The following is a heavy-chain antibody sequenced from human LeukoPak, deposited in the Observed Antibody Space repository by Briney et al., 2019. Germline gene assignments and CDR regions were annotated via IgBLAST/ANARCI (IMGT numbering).Heavy chain of an antibody. D-gene: IGHD4-11*01. Sequence: GASVKVSCKASGGTFSSYAISWVRQAPGQGLEWMGGIIPIFGTANYAQKFQGRVTITADESTSTAYMELSSLRSEDTAVYYCARVTTVTFNWFDPWGQGTLVTVSS. J-gene: IGHJ5*02. CDR3: ARVTTVTFNWFDP. V-gene: IGHV1-69*13. CDR2: IIPIFGTA. CDR1: GGTFSSYA.